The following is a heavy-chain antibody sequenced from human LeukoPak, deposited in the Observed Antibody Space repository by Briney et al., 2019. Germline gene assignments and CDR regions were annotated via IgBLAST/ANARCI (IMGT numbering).Heavy chain of an antibody. CDR1: GLIFSNYG. CDR3: AKDSNFGVGGY. CDR2: ISGSGGST. V-gene: IGHV3-23*01. Sequence: PGGSLRLSCAASGLIFSNYGMNWVRQAPGKGLEWVSAISGSGGSTYYADSVKGRFTISRDNSKNTLYLQMNSLRAEDTAVYYCAKDSNFGVGGYWGQGTLVTVSS. D-gene: IGHD3-3*02. J-gene: IGHJ4*02.